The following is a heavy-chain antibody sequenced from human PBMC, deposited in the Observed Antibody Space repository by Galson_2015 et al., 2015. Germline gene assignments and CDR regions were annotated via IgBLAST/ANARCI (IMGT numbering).Heavy chain of an antibody. J-gene: IGHJ4*02. CDR3: ARQILDYDFWSGYYPTNFDY. V-gene: IGHV3-21*01. D-gene: IGHD3-3*01. CDR1: EFTFSSYY. CDR2: ISSTTTYL. Sequence: SLRLCCAASEFTFSSYYMSWVRQAPGKGLEWVSSISSTTTYLYYADSVKGRFTISRDNAKNSLYLQMNSLGAEDTAVYYCARQILDYDFWSGYYPTNFDYWGQGTLVTVSS.